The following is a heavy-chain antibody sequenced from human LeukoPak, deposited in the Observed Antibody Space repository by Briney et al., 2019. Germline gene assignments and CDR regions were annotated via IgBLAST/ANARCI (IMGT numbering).Heavy chain of an antibody. V-gene: IGHV3-21*01. D-gene: IGHD6-19*01. Sequence: GGSLRLSCAASGFTVSSNYMNWVRQAPGKGLEWVSSISSSSIYIFYADSLKGRFTISRDNAKNSLYLQMNSLRAEDTAVYFCSRGLPDTSGWPDGGYWGQGTLVTVSP. CDR3: SRGLPDTSGWPDGGY. CDR2: ISSSSIYI. CDR1: GFTVSSNY. J-gene: IGHJ4*02.